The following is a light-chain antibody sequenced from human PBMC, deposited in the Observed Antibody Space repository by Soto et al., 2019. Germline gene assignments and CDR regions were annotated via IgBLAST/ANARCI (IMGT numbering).Light chain of an antibody. CDR2: EVS. J-gene: IGLJ2*01. CDR3: SSYGGSNTVV. Sequence: QSALTQPPSASGSPGQSVTISCTGSSSDVGGYNYVSWYQQHPGKAPKLMIYEVSKRPSGVPDRLSGSKSGNTASLTVSGLQAEEEADYYGSSYGGSNTVVFGGGTKLTVL. CDR1: SSDVGGYNY. V-gene: IGLV2-8*01.